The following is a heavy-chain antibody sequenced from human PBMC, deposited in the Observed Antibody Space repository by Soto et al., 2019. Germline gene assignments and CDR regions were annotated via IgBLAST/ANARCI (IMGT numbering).Heavy chain of an antibody. CDR1: GFTFSSYA. D-gene: IGHD3-10*01. J-gene: IGHJ4*02. V-gene: IGHV3-23*01. Sequence: GGSLRLSCAASGFTFSSYAMSWVRQAPGKGLEWVSAISGRDGTTYYADSVKGRFTISRDNSKNTLYLQMNGLRAEDTAVYYCAKVWFGEYSYFEYWGQGTLVTVSS. CDR2: ISGRDGTT. CDR3: AKVWFGEYSYFEY.